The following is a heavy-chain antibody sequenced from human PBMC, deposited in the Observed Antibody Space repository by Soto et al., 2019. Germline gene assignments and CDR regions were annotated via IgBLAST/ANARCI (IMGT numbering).Heavy chain of an antibody. CDR2: IYWDDDK. J-gene: IGHJ6*02. Sequence: QITLKESGPPLVKPTQTLTLTCTFSGFSLSTGGLGVGWIRQPPGEALEWLALIYWDDDKRYSPSLRSRLTITKDPSKNQVVLIMTNMDPVDTATYYCVHSRCGGDCLRSYSSHYYYGLDVWGQGTTVTVSS. CDR3: VHSRCGGDCLRSYSSHYYYGLDV. D-gene: IGHD2-21*02. V-gene: IGHV2-5*02. CDR1: GFSLSTGGLG.